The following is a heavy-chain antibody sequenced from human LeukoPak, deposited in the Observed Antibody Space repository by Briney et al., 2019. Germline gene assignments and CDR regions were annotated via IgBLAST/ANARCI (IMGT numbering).Heavy chain of an antibody. CDR2: IYFSGAT. J-gene: IGHJ6*02. Sequence: SETLSLTCTVSGGSISRYYWSWIRQPPGKGLEWIGYIYFSGATNYNPSLKSRVIISVDTSKNQFSLKLSSVTAADTAVYYCAREDPQTTVPEGLDVWGQGTTVIVSS. D-gene: IGHD4-17*01. CDR3: AREDPQTTVPEGLDV. V-gene: IGHV4-59*01. CDR1: GGSISRYY.